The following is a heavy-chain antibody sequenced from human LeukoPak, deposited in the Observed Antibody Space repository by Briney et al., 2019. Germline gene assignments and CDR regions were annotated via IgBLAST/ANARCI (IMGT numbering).Heavy chain of an antibody. V-gene: IGHV3-48*04. CDR3: ARGTKGLHDY. CDR2: ISSSSSTI. J-gene: IGHJ4*02. Sequence: GGSLRLSCAASGFTFSSYSMNWVRQAPGKGLEWVSSISSSSSTIYYADSVKGRFTISRDNAKNSPYLQMNSLRAEDTAVYYCARGTKGLHDYWGQGTLVTVSS. CDR1: GFTFSSYS. D-gene: IGHD2-15*01.